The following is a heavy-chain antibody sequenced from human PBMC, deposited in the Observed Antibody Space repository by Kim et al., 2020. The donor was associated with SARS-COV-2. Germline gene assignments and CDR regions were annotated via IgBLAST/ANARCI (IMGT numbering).Heavy chain of an antibody. D-gene: IGHD3-9*01. CDR2: ISYDGSNK. V-gene: IGHV3-30*04. CDR1: GFTFSSYA. CDR3: ARVGDILTGFDY. J-gene: IGHJ4*02. Sequence: GGSLRLSCAASGFTFSSYAMHWVRQAPGKGLEWVAVISYDGSNKYYADSVKGRFTISRDNSKNTLYLQMNSLRAEDTAVYYCARVGDILTGFDYWGQGTLVTVSS.